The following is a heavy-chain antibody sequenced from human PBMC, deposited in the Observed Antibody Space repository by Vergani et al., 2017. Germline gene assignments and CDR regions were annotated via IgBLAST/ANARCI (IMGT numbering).Heavy chain of an antibody. V-gene: IGHV3-23*01. J-gene: IGHJ6*02. CDR3: AKGVYCRSTSCYEGRGYYYGMGV. CDR2: ISGSGGNT. D-gene: IGHD2-2*01. Sequence: EVQLLESGGGLVQPGGSLRLSCAASGFTFSSYAMSWVRQVPGKGLEWVSGISGSGGNTYYANSVKGRFTISRDNSKNTLYLQMDCLRADDSAVYYCAKGVYCRSTSCYEGRGYYYGMGVWGQGTTVTFSS. CDR1: GFTFSSYA.